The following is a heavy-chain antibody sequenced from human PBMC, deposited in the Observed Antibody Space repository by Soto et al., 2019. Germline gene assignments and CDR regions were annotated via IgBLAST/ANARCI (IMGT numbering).Heavy chain of an antibody. CDR1: GFNFRRYA. CDR2: ISGTGGTT. J-gene: IGHJ6*02. D-gene: IGHD3-9*01. CDR3: AKLSGFDPRYYSMDV. V-gene: IGHV3-23*01. Sequence: EVQLLESGGGLVQPGGSLRLSCVVSGFNFRRYAMTWVRRAPGKGLEWVSAISGTGGTTYYPDSVKGRFTISRDNSKNTLYRQMSSLRGEHTAVYYCAKLSGFDPRYYSMDVWGEGTTVTVFS.